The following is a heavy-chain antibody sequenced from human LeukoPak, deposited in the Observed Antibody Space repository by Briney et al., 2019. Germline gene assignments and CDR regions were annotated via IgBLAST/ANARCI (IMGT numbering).Heavy chain of an antibody. J-gene: IGHJ4*02. CDR3: ARDGRHGGSVSDY. CDR1: GFIFPNAW. Sequence: GGSLRLSCAASGFIFPNAWIHWVRQAPGKGLEWVANIKQDGSEKYYVDSVKGRFTVSRDNAKNSLYLQMNSLRAEDTAVYYCARDGRHGGSVSDYWGQGTLVTVSS. D-gene: IGHD2-15*01. V-gene: IGHV3-7*01. CDR2: IKQDGSEK.